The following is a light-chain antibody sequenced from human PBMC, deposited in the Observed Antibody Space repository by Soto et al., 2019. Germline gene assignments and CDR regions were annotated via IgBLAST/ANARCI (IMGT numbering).Light chain of an antibody. V-gene: IGLV2-14*01. CDR3: SSYTSSSTLGYV. CDR2: DVS. J-gene: IGLJ1*01. Sequence: QSALTQPASVSGSPGQSITISCTGTSSDVGGYNYVSWYQQHPGKAPKLMIYDVSNRPSGVSNRFSGSKSGNTASLTISGLQAEDEVDYYCSSYTSSSTLGYVFGTGTKVTVL. CDR1: SSDVGGYNY.